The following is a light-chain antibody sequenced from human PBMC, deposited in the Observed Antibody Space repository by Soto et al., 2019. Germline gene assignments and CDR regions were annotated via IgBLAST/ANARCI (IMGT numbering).Light chain of an antibody. J-gene: IGKJ1*01. Sequence: DIQLTQSPSTLSASVGDGVSITCRASQTVDTWLAWYRQKPGKAPDLLIYTTNTLQTGVPSRFSGSGSGTEFTLTINSLQPEDFATYYCQQDMSYPWTFGQGTNVEIK. CDR1: QTVDTW. V-gene: IGKV1-5*03. CDR2: TTN. CDR3: QQDMSYPWT.